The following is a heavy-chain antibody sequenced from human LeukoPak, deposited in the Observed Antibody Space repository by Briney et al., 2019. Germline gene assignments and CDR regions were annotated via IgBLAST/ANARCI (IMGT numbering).Heavy chain of an antibody. CDR3: ARDGYYYGSSGYYYPED. CDR2: IYTRGST. D-gene: IGHD3-22*01. V-gene: IGHV4-61*02. J-gene: IGHJ4*02. Sequence: PSETLSLTCTVSGGSISSGSYYWSWIRQPAGKGLEWIGRIYTRGSTNYNPSLKSRVTISVDTSKNQFSLKLSSVTAADTAVYYCARDGYYYGSSGYYYPEDWGQGTLVTVSS. CDR1: GGSISSGSYY.